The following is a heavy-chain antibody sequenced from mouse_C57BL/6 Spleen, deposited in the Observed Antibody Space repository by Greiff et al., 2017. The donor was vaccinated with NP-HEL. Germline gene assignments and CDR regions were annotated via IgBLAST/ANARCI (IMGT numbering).Heavy chain of an antibody. CDR1: GYAFSSSW. D-gene: IGHD2-5*01. J-gene: IGHJ3*01. Sequence: QVQLQQSGPELVKPGASVKISCKASGYAFSSSWMNWVKQRPGKGLEWIGRIYPGDGDTNYNGKFKGKATLTADKSSSTAYMKLSSLTSEDSAVYFCARRSNYSWFAYWGQGTLVTVSA. CDR3: ARRSNYSWFAY. CDR2: IYPGDGDT. V-gene: IGHV1-82*01.